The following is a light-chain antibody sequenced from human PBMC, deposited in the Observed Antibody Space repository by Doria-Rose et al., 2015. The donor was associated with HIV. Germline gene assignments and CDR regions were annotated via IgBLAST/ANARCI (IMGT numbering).Light chain of an antibody. CDR1: QSFSSTY. CDR3: HQYGTSWT. Sequence: TQSPGTLSLSPGERATLPCRASQSFSSTYLAWYQQKPGQAPSLLIHDGSTRATGIPDRFSASGSGTDFTLTINRLEPEDFALYYCHQYGTSWTFGQGTKVEI. CDR2: DGS. V-gene: IGKV3-20*01. J-gene: IGKJ1*01.